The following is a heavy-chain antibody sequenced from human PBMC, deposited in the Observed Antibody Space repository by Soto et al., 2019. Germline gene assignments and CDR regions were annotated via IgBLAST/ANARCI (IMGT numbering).Heavy chain of an antibody. CDR3: ARALPPVDY. CDR1: GYTFSSYF. J-gene: IGHJ4*02. CDR2: ISAYNGNT. V-gene: IGHV1-18*01. Sequence: QVQLVQSGAEVKKPGASVKVSCKASGYTFSSYFISWVRQAPGQGLEWMGWISAYNGNTNYAQNLQGRVTMTTDTTTSQAYMELRSMRYDDTAVYYCARALPPVDYWGQGTLVTVSS.